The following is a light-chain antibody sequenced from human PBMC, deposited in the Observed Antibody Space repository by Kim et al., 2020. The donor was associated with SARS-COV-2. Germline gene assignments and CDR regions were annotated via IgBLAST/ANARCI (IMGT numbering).Light chain of an antibody. V-gene: IGKV1-5*03. CDR3: QQYNAYSWT. J-gene: IGKJ1*01. Sequence: ASVGDRVTITCRASQTISSWLAWYQQKPGKAPKLLIYKASSVESGVPSRFSGSGSGTEFTLTISSLQPDDFATYFCQQYNAYSWTFGQGTKVDI. CDR1: QTISSW. CDR2: KAS.